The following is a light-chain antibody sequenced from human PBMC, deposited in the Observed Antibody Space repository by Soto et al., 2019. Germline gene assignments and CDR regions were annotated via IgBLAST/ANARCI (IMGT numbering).Light chain of an antibody. J-gene: IGKJ1*01. V-gene: IGKV3-15*01. CDR1: QSVSSK. CDR3: QQYKSWPWT. Sequence: VMTQSPAALSVSPWEGATLSCRASQSVSSKLAWYQQKPGQAPRLLIYGASTRATGIPARFSGSGSGTEFTLIISSVQPEDSAVYYCQQYKSWPWTFGQGTKVDIK. CDR2: GAS.